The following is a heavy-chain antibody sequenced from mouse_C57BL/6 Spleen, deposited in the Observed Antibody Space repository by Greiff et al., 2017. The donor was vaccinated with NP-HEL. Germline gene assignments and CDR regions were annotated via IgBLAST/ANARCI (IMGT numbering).Heavy chain of an antibody. D-gene: IGHD1-1*01. V-gene: IGHV14-1*01. CDR2: IDPEDGDT. J-gene: IGHJ2*01. Sequence: VQLQQSGAELVRPGASVKLSCTASGFTITDYYMHWVKQRPEQGLEWLGRIDPEDGDTDYAPKFHGKATMTADSSSNTAYLQLSSLTAEDTAVYYCTDYYGNLDNWGQGTTLTVSS. CDR1: GFTITDYY. CDR3: TDYYGNLDN.